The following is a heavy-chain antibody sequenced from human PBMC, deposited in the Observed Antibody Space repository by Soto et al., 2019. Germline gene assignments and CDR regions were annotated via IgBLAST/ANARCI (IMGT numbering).Heavy chain of an antibody. Sequence: GASVKVSCKASGFAFTSSAVQWVRQARGQRLEWIGWIVVGSGNTNYAQKFQERVTITRDMSTSTAYMELSSLRSEDTAVYYCAAGGRQLWLWADYWGQGTLVTVSS. CDR1: GFAFTSSA. J-gene: IGHJ4*02. CDR2: IVVGSGNT. D-gene: IGHD5-18*01. V-gene: IGHV1-58*01. CDR3: AAGGRQLWLWADY.